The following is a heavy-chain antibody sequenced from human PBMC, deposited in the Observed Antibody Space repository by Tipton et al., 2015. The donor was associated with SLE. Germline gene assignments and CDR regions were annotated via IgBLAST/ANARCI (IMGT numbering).Heavy chain of an antibody. Sequence: TLSLTCTVSGGSISDSNYDWGWIRQPPGKWLEWIGSVYYSGSTNYNPSLKSRVTISVDTSKNQFSLKLSSVTAADTAVYYCARHPEVATMLVDVWGQGTTVTVSS. V-gene: IGHV4-39*01. CDR2: VYYSGST. CDR1: GGSISDSNYD. CDR3: ARHPEVATMLVDV. D-gene: IGHD5-12*01. J-gene: IGHJ6*02.